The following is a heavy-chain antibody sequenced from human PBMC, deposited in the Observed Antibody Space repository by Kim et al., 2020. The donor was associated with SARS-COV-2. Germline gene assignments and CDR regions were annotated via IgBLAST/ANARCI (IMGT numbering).Heavy chain of an antibody. D-gene: IGHD2-15*01. CDR2: INHSGST. Sequence: SETLSLTCAVYGGSFSGYYWSWIRQPPGKGLEWIGEINHSGSTNYNPSLKSRVTISVDTSKNQFSLKLSSVTAADTAVYYCARGGGVLLFYYYYGMDVWAKGPRSPSP. CDR1: GGSFSGYY. V-gene: IGHV4-34*01. CDR3: ARGGGVLLFYYYYGMDV. J-gene: IGHJ6*02.